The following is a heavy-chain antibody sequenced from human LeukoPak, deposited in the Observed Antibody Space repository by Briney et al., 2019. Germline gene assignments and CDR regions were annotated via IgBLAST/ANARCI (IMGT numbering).Heavy chain of an antibody. Sequence: SETLSLTFTVSGGSISSGGYYWTWIRQHPGKGLEWIGYIYYTGSTFFNPSLKSRVIISVDTSKNQFSLKLSSVTAADTAVYYCARSDQRWLYSDYWGQGTLVTASS. D-gene: IGHD5-24*01. CDR1: GGSISSGGYY. CDR3: ARSDQRWLYSDY. CDR2: IYYTGST. J-gene: IGHJ4*02. V-gene: IGHV4-31*03.